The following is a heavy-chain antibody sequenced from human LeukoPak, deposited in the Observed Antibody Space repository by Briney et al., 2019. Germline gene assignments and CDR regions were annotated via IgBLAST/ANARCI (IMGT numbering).Heavy chain of an antibody. CDR1: GFTFDSYS. Sequence: PGGSLRLSCAASGFTFDSYSMNWVRQAPGKGLEWVSSISVGSRYIFYADSVKGRFTIPRDNAKNSLYLHMNSLRAEDTAVYYCARDSRHHRFLYWDWFDPWGQGTLVTVSS. CDR2: ISVGSRYI. CDR3: ARDSRHHRFLYWDWFDP. D-gene: IGHD2/OR15-2a*01. V-gene: IGHV3-21*06. J-gene: IGHJ5*02.